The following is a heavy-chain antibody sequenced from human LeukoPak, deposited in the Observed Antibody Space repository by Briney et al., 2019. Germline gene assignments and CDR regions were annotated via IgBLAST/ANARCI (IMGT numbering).Heavy chain of an antibody. CDR1: GFTFSSYS. J-gene: IGHJ6*02. CDR3: ARDGFRAYGMDV. Sequence: PGGSLRLSCAASGFTFSSYSMTWVRQAPGKGLEWVSSISSSSSYIYYADSVKGRFTISRDNAKNSLYLQMNSLRAEDTAVYYCARDGFRAYGMDVWGQGTTVTVSS. V-gene: IGHV3-21*01. CDR2: ISSSSSYI.